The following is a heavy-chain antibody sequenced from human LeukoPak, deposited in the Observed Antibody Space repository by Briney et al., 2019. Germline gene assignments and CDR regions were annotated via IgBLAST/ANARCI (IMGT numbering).Heavy chain of an antibody. CDR1: GGSISSDNW. J-gene: IGHJ4*02. CDR3: ARGRRFGGNFLGYYFDY. V-gene: IGHV4-4*02. CDR2: IYHSGTT. Sequence: SETLSLTCAVSGGSISSDNWWSWVRQSPWKGLEWIGEIYHSGTTNYNPSLKSRVIMSVDKSKNQFSLNLNSVTAADTAVYYCARGRRFGGNFLGYYFDYWGQGTLVTVSS. D-gene: IGHD3-10*01.